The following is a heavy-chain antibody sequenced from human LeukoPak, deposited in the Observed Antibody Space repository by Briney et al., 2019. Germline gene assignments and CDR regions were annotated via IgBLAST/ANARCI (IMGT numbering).Heavy chain of an antibody. CDR1: GGSISSSSYY. J-gene: IGHJ4*02. CDR3: ARLPDCGGDCYPGAYFDY. V-gene: IGHV4-39*01. CDR2: IYYSGST. D-gene: IGHD2-21*02. Sequence: SETLSLTCTVSGGSISSSSYYWGWIRQPPGKGLEWIESIYYSGSTYYNPSRKSRVTISVDTSKNQFSLKLSSVTAADTAVYYCARLPDCGGDCYPGAYFDYWGQGTLVTVSS.